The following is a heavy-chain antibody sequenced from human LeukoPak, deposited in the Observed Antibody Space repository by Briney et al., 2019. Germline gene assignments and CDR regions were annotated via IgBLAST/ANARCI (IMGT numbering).Heavy chain of an antibody. Sequence: GGSLRLPCAASGFTFSSYAMSWVRQAPGKGLEWVSAISGSGGSTYYADSVKGRFTISRDNSKNTLYLQMNSLRAEDTAVYYCAKRGYYYDSSGYYPLGYFDYWGQGTLVTVSS. CDR2: ISGSGGST. D-gene: IGHD3-22*01. J-gene: IGHJ4*02. V-gene: IGHV3-23*01. CDR1: GFTFSSYA. CDR3: AKRGYYYDSSGYYPLGYFDY.